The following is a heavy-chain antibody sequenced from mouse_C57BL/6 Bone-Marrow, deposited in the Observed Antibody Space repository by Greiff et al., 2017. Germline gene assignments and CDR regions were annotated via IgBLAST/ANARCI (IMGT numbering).Heavy chain of an antibody. Sequence: EVKLEESGGGLVKPGGSLKLSCAASGFTFSDYGMHWVRQAPEKGLEWVAYISSGSSTIYYADTVKGRFTISRDTAKDTLFLQMTSLRSEDTAMYYVACYWSSYGYWYFDVWGTGTTVTVSS. V-gene: IGHV5-17*01. J-gene: IGHJ1*03. CDR3: ACYWSSYGYWYFDV. D-gene: IGHD1-1*01. CDR1: GFTFSDYG. CDR2: ISSGSSTI.